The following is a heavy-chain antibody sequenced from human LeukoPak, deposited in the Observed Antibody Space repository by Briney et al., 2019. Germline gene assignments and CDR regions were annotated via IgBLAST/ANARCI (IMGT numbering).Heavy chain of an antibody. V-gene: IGHV4-59*01. Sequence: SETLSLTCTVSGGSISSYYWSWIRQPPGKGLEWIGYIYYSGSTNYNPSLKSRVTISVDTSKNQFSLKLSSVTAADTAVYYCARGFFVTSFDYWGQGTLVTVSS. J-gene: IGHJ4*02. D-gene: IGHD3-3*01. CDR2: IYYSGST. CDR1: GGSISSYY. CDR3: ARGFFVTSFDY.